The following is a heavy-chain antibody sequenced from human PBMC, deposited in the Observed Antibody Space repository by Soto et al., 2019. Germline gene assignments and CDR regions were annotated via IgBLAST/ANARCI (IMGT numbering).Heavy chain of an antibody. V-gene: IGHV4-61*01. J-gene: IGHJ4*02. CDR2: IYYSGPT. CDR1: GGSVSRDSNF. D-gene: IGHD4-4*01. Sequence: SETLSLTCTVSGGSVSRDSNFWSWIRQPPGKGLEWIGYIYYSGPTRYNPSLESRVTISIDSSKNQVSLNLTSVTAADTAVYHCARGYSHYAHWGRGTLVTVSS. CDR3: ARGYSHYAH.